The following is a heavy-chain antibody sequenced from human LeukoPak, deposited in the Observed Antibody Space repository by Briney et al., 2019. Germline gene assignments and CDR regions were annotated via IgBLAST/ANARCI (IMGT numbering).Heavy chain of an antibody. Sequence: ASVKVSCKASGGTFSSYAISWVRQAPGQGLEWMGGIIPIFGTANYAQKFQGRVTITADESTSTAYMELSSLRSEDTAVYYCARGAGYSSRSHMDVWGKGTTATVSS. CDR1: GGTFSSYA. J-gene: IGHJ6*03. V-gene: IGHV1-69*13. CDR3: ARGAGYSSRSHMDV. CDR2: IIPIFGTA. D-gene: IGHD6-13*01.